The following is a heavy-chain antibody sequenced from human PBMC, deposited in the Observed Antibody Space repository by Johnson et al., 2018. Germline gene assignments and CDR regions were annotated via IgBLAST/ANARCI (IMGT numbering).Heavy chain of an antibody. J-gene: IGHJ4*02. CDR3: EGQAAGAIWYFAY. D-gene: IGHD1-26*01. V-gene: IGHV5-51*01. CDR1: AYSFTNYW. Sequence: EVQLLESEAEVKKPGESVRISCKGSAYSFTNYWIGWVRHMPGKGLEWMGIIYPGNSDTRYSPSLEGQVTISVDKSPSTAYRQWSSLKASDTALYYCEGQAAGAIWYFAYWGQGTLVTVSA. CDR2: IYPGNSDT.